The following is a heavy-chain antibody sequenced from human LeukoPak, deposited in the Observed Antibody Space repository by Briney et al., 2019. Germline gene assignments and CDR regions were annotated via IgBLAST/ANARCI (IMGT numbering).Heavy chain of an antibody. D-gene: IGHD5-18*01. CDR2: IYYSGNT. J-gene: IGHJ4*02. CDR1: GGSISSGNYY. V-gene: IGHV4-31*03. CDR3: ATGRGYSYGYGY. Sequence: SETLSLTCTVSGGSISSGNYYWSWIRQHPGKGLEWIGYIYYSGNTYYNPSLKSRVAISVDTSKNQFSLKLSSVTAADTAVYYCATGRGYSYGYGYWGQGTLVTVSS.